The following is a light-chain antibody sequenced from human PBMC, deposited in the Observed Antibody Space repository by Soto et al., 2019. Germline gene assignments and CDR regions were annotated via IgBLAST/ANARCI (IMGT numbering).Light chain of an antibody. CDR2: TAS. V-gene: IGKV1-16*01. Sequence: DIQLTQSPSSLSASVGDRVTISCRASQGISTFLAWCQQKPGKAPKSLIKTASTLQSGVPSRFSGSGSDTDFILTISSLQPEDFATYYCQQYSSYPRTFGQGTRLDLK. CDR1: QGISTF. CDR3: QQYSSYPRT. J-gene: IGKJ5*01.